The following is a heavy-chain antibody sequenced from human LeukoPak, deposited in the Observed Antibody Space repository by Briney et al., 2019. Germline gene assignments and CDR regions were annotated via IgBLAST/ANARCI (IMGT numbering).Heavy chain of an antibody. D-gene: IGHD2-2*01. CDR2: ISGSGGST. V-gene: IGHV3-23*01. CDR3: AKDRCSGTSCYPAMDYYYYYYMDV. Sequence: GGSLRLSCAASGFTFSSYAMSWVRQAPGKGLEWVSAISGSGGSTYYADSVKGRFTISRDNSKNTLYLQMNSLRAEDTAVYYCAKDRCSGTSCYPAMDYYYYYYMDVWGKGTTVTVSS. CDR1: GFTFSSYA. J-gene: IGHJ6*03.